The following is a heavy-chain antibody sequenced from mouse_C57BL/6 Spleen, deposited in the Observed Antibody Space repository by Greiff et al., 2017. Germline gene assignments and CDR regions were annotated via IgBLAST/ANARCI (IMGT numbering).Heavy chain of an antibody. D-gene: IGHD1-1*01. J-gene: IGHJ3*01. V-gene: IGHV1-61*01. CDR1: GYTFTSYW. CDR2: IYPSDSET. Sequence: VQLQQPGAELVRPGSSVKLSCKASGYTFTSYWMDWVKQRPGQGLEWIGNIYPSDSETHYNQKFKDKATLTVDKSSSTAYMQLSSLTSEDSAVYYCARGGYYGSRFAYWGQGTLVTVSA. CDR3: ARGGYYGSRFAY.